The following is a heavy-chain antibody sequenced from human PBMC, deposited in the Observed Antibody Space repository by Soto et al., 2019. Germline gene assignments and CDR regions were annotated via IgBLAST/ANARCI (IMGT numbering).Heavy chain of an antibody. CDR2: ISTTGGNT. CDR1: GYTFSSYS. J-gene: IGHJ4*02. Sequence: QIQMVQSGAEVKQPGASVKISCKTSGYTFSSYSINWVRQAPGQGLEWMAWISTTGGNTHYAERVQGRVTVTLDKSARTAFMEMWGLTSDDTAVYFCARDNGYYDFWGQGTLVTVSS. D-gene: IGHD2-8*01. CDR3: ARDNGYYDF. V-gene: IGHV1-18*01.